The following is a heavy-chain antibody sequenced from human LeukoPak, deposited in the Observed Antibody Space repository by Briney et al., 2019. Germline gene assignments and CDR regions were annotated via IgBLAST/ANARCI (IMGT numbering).Heavy chain of an antibody. Sequence: SETLSLTCTVSTASLSTYYWSCIRQPPGKGLEWIGSVYNSGSTTYHRSLKSRVTISVDTSTNQPSLKLTSVTAADTAVYYCARASGSSYVGFFFDYWGQGTLVTVSS. V-gene: IGHV4-59*01. J-gene: IGHJ4*02. CDR1: TASLSTYY. CDR3: ARASGSSYVGFFFDY. CDR2: VYNSGST. D-gene: IGHD3-10*01.